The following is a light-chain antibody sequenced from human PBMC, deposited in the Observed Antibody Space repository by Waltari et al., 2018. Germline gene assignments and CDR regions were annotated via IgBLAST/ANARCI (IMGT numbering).Light chain of an antibody. CDR2: DVN. V-gene: IGLV2-14*01. CDR3: CSFTSSSTWV. Sequence: QSALTQPASVSGSPGQSITISCTGTTSDLGGYNYVSWYQQPPGKAPKLLIYDVNRRPAGVSNRFSGSKSGNTASLISSGLQAEDEADYYCCSFTSSSTWVFGGGTKLTVL. CDR1: TSDLGGYNY. J-gene: IGLJ3*02.